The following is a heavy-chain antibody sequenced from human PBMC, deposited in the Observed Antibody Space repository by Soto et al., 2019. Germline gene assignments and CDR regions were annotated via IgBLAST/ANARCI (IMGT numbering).Heavy chain of an antibody. CDR3: AWADDYSNYYYYYMDF. Sequence: SETLSLTFTVSGGSISSYYWSWIRQPPGKGLEWIGYIYYRGSTNYNPSLKSRVTISVDTSKNQFSLKLSSVTAADTAVYYCAWADDYSNYYYYYMDFWGKGTTVSVSS. V-gene: IGHV4-59*01. CDR2: IYYRGST. J-gene: IGHJ6*03. CDR1: GGSISSYY. D-gene: IGHD4-4*01.